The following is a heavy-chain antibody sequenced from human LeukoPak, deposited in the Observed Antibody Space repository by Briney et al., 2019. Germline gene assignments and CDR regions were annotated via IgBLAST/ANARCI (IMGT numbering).Heavy chain of an antibody. Sequence: ASVKASCKDSGGTFGSDGISWVRQAPGQGLEWMGWINPNSGGTNYAQKFQGRVTMTRDTSISTAYMELSRLRSDDTAMYYCARSSGWKYNIDYWGQGTLVTVSS. D-gene: IGHD6-19*01. J-gene: IGHJ4*02. V-gene: IGHV1-2*02. CDR3: ARSSGWKYNIDY. CDR1: GGTFGSDG. CDR2: INPNSGGT.